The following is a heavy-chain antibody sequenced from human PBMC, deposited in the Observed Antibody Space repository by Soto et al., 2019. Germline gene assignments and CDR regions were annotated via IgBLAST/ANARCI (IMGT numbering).Heavy chain of an antibody. CDR2: ISAYNGNT. Sequence: ASVKVSCKASCYTFTSYGISWVRQAPGQGLEWMGWISAYNGNTNYAQKLQGRVTMTTDTSTSTAYMELRSLRSDDTAVYYCARDHGIVGATTDYFDYWGQGTLVTVSS. CDR1: CYTFTSYG. J-gene: IGHJ4*02. V-gene: IGHV1-18*01. CDR3: ARDHGIVGATTDYFDY. D-gene: IGHD1-26*01.